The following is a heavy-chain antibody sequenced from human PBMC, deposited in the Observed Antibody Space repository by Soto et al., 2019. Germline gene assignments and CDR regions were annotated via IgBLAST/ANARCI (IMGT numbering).Heavy chain of an antibody. CDR3: ARHGAYDFWSGYWVDEDFEY. D-gene: IGHD3-3*01. Sequence: PSETLSLTCTVSGGSISSPTYYWGWIRQPPGKGLEWIGNIYFGGSTYYDPSLKSRVTLFVDTSKNQFSLKLSSVTAADTAVYYCARHGAYDFWSGYWVDEDFEYWGQGTLVTVSS. J-gene: IGHJ4*02. V-gene: IGHV4-39*01. CDR1: GGSISSPTYY. CDR2: IYFGGST.